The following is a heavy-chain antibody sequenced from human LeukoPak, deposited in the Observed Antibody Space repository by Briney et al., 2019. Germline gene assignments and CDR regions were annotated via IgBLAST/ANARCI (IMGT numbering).Heavy chain of an antibody. CDR1: GFTFSSYG. Sequence: PGGSLRLSCAASGFTFSSYGMHWVRQAPGKGREWGAVISYDGSNKYYADSVKGRFTISRDNSKNTLYLQMNSLRAEDTAVYYCAKVGLRYFDWDASDIWGQGTMVTVSS. CDR2: ISYDGSNK. J-gene: IGHJ3*02. D-gene: IGHD3-9*01. CDR3: AKVGLRYFDWDASDI. V-gene: IGHV3-30*18.